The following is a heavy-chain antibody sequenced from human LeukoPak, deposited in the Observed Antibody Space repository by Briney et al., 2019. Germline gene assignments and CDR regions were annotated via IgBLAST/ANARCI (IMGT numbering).Heavy chain of an antibody. CDR2: FDRETDET. V-gene: IGHV1-24*01. D-gene: IGHD4-11*01. J-gene: IGHJ4*02. CDR1: GFILTEVS. Sequence: GASVKLSCTISGFILTEVSIHWLRLAPGKGPEWIGSFDRETDETFYSHNFQGRVAMTEDTSADTAYMELTSLRSDDTAVYYCIADHYNNHGNFDFWGQGALVTVSS. CDR3: IADHYNNHGNFDF.